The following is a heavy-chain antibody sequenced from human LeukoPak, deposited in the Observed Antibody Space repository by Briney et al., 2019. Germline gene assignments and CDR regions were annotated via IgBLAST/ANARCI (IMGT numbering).Heavy chain of an antibody. V-gene: IGHV4-59*01. CDR1: GGSISNYY. Sequence: PSESLSLTCTVSGGSISNYYWSWIRQPPGKGLEWIGYICYSGSTNYNPSLRSRVTISVDTSKNQFSLKVSSVTAADTAVYFCARSSSGWNVWGKGTTVTVPS. CDR2: ICYSGST. CDR3: ARSSSGWNV. D-gene: IGHD6-19*01. J-gene: IGHJ6*04.